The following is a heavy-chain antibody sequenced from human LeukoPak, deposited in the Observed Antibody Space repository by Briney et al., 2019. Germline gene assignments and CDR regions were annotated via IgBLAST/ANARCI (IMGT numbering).Heavy chain of an antibody. CDR2: ISDGGST. CDR3: ARSGCNGGGGFDP. J-gene: IGHJ5*02. CDR1: GGSFSDYY. Sequence: SETLSLTCAAYGGSFSDYYWSWIRQPPGEGLEWIGEISDGGSTNYNPSLKSRVTISIDTSNNHFYLKVNSVTAADTAVYYCARSGCNGGGGFDPWGQGTLVTVSS. V-gene: IGHV4-34*01. D-gene: IGHD2-15*01.